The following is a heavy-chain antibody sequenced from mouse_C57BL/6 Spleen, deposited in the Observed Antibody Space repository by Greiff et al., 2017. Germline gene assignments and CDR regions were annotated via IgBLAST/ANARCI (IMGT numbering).Heavy chain of an antibody. CDR3: ARPGYYYGSSLYWYFDV. J-gene: IGHJ1*03. Sequence: EVQVVESGGGLVKPGGSLKLSCAASGFTFSDYGMHWVRQAPEKGLEWVAYISSGSSTIYYADTVKGRFTITRDNAKNTLFLQMTSLRSEDTAMYNCARPGYYYGSSLYWYFDVWGTGTTVTVSS. CDR1: GFTFSDYG. D-gene: IGHD1-1*01. V-gene: IGHV5-17*01. CDR2: ISSGSSTI.